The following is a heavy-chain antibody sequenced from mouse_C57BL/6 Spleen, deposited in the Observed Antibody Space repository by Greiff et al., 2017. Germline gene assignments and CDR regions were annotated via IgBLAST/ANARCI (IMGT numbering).Heavy chain of an antibody. J-gene: IGHJ2*01. CDR1: GYTFTDYY. CDR3: ARKGTWFFDD. V-gene: IGHV1-18*01. D-gene: IGHD2-2*01. CDR2: INPNNGGT. Sequence: VQLQQSGPELVKPGASVKISCKASGYTFTDYYMDWVKQSPGKSLEWIGDINPNNGGTIYNQKFKGKATLTVDKSSSTAYMELRSLTSEDTAVYYCARKGTWFFDDWGKGTTLTVSS.